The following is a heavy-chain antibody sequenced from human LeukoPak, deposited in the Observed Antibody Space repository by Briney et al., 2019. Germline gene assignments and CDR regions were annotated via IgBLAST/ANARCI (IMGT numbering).Heavy chain of an antibody. D-gene: IGHD1-7*01. V-gene: IGHV3-74*01. CDR2: INSDGSTT. CDR1: GFTFRSSW. J-gene: IGHJ4*02. Sequence: SGGSLRLSCAASGFTFRSSWIHWVRQVPGKGLVWVSRINSDGSTTNYADSVEGRFTISRDNAKNTLYLQMDSLRADDTAVYYCATAGNYRFDYWGQGTLVTVSS. CDR3: ATAGNYRFDY.